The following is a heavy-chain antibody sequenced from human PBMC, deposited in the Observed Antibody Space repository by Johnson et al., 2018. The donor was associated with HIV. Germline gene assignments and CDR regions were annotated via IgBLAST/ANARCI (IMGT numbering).Heavy chain of an antibody. CDR1: GLIFSRSW. CDR3: AKGFGASSGAFDI. J-gene: IGHJ3*02. D-gene: IGHD1-26*01. V-gene: IGHV3-74*01. Sequence: VQLVESGGGLVQPGGSLRLSCAASGLIFSRSWIHWVRQAPGKGLVWVSRTNSDGSSTNYADSVKGRFTISRDKAKNTLHLQMNSLRAEDTAVYYCAKGFGASSGAFDIWGQGTMVSVSS. CDR2: TNSDGSST.